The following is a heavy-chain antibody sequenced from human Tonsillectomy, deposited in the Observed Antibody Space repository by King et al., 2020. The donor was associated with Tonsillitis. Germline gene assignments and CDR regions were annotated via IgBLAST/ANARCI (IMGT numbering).Heavy chain of an antibody. CDR1: GFTFDDYA. Sequence: VQLVESGGGVVQPGGSLRLSCATSGFTFDDYAMHWVRQAPGKGLEWVSLISGVGGKTFYTDSVKGRFTISRDNSKNSLYLQMNSLRTEDTALYYCVKDDQFGQTGYYYMDVWGKGTTVTVSS. D-gene: IGHD3-10*01. V-gene: IGHV3-43*02. CDR2: ISGVGGKT. CDR3: VKDDQFGQTGYYYMDV. J-gene: IGHJ6*03.